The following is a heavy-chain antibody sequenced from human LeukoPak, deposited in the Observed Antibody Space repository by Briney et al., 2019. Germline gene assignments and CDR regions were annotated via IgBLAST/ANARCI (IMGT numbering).Heavy chain of an antibody. Sequence: GGSLRFSVEASGFPSLPSGRNWVGQAQGRGLEWVAVISYDGSNKYYADSVKGRFTISRDNSKNTLYLQMNSLRAEDTAVYYCAKDEEIAVAGTFDYWGQGTLVTVSS. CDR1: GFPSLPSG. V-gene: IGHV3-30*18. CDR2: ISYDGSNK. J-gene: IGHJ4*02. CDR3: AKDEEIAVAGTFDY. D-gene: IGHD6-19*01.